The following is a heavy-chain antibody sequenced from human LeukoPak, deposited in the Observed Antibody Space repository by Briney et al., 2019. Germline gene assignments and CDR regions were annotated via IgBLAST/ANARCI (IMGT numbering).Heavy chain of an antibody. Sequence: GGSLRLSCVASGFTFSTAWMHWDRQTPGKGLVWVSHINGDGRRINYADDVKGRFTISRDNAKNTLYLQMNSLRVEDTAVYYCVRDLPRTSGPWGQGTLVTVSS. D-gene: IGHD3-10*01. J-gene: IGHJ5*02. V-gene: IGHV3-74*01. CDR1: GFTFSTAW. CDR2: INGDGRRI. CDR3: VRDLPRTSGP.